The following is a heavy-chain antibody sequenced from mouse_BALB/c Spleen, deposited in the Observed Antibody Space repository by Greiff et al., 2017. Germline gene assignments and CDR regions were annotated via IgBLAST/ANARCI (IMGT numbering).Heavy chain of an antibody. CDR2: ISSGSSTI. CDR1: GFTFSSFG. J-gene: IGHJ3*01. V-gene: IGHV5-17*02. CDR3: ARSYYRYDDWFAY. D-gene: IGHD2-14*01. Sequence: EVQRVESGGGLVQPGGSRKLSCAASGFTFSSFGMHWVRQAPEKGLEWVAYISSGSSTIYYADTVKGRFTISRDNPKNTLFLQMTSLRSEDTAMYYCARSYYRYDDWFAYWGQGTLVTVSA.